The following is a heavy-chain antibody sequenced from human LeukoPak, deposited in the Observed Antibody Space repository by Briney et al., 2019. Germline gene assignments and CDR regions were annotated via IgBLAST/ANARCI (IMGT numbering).Heavy chain of an antibody. J-gene: IGHJ5*02. CDR2: IIPILGIA. CDR1: GGTFSSYA. Sequence: SVKVSCTASGGTFSSYAISWVRQAPGQGLEWMGRIIPILGIANYAQKFQGRVTITADKSTSTAYMELSSLRSEDTAVYYCARQVVAASGNWFDPWGQGTLVTVSS. CDR3: ARQVVAASGNWFDP. V-gene: IGHV1-69*04. D-gene: IGHD2-15*01.